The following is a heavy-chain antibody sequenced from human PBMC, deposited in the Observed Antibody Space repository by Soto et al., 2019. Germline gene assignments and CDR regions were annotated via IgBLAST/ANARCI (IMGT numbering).Heavy chain of an antibody. Sequence: SETLSLTCTVSGGSISSYYWSWIRQPPGKGQEWIGYIYYSGSTYYNPSLKSRVTISVDTSKNQFSLKLSSVTAADTAVYYCARLYYYDSSGYYESTYYFDYWGQGTLVTVSS. J-gene: IGHJ4*02. CDR2: IYYSGST. CDR3: ARLYYYDSSGYYESTYYFDY. D-gene: IGHD3-22*01. CDR1: GGSISSYY. V-gene: IGHV4-59*12.